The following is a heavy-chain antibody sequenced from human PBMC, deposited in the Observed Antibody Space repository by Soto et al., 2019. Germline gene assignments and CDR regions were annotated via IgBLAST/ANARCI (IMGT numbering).Heavy chain of an antibody. CDR3: VKDRYVDY. Sequence: PGGSLRLSCSVSGFTLSSYAMHWVRQAPGKGLEYAASISSNGGSTYYADSVKGRFIISRDSSKNTLYLQMSSLRAEDTAVYYCVKDRYVDYWGQGALVTVS. V-gene: IGHV3-64D*06. J-gene: IGHJ4*02. CDR2: ISSNGGST. CDR1: GFTLSSYA.